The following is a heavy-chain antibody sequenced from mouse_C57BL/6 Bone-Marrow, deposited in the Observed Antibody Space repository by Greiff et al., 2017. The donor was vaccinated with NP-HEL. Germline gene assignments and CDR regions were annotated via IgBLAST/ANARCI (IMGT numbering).Heavy chain of an antibody. CDR3: ARAYYDRDY. J-gene: IGHJ2*01. Sequence: ESGPGLVKPSQSLSLTCSVTGYSITSGYYWNWIRQFPGNKLEWMGYISYDGSNNYNPSLKNRISITRDTSKNQFFLKLKSVTTEDTATYYCARAYYDRDYWGQGTTLTVSA. V-gene: IGHV3-6*01. CDR1: GYSITSGYY. D-gene: IGHD2-4*01. CDR2: ISYDGSN.